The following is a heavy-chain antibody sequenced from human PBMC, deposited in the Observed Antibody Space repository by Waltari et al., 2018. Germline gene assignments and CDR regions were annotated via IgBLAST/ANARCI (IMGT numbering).Heavy chain of an antibody. CDR1: GGSFSGYY. Sequence: QVQLQQWGAGLLKPSETLSLTCAVYGGSFSGYYWSWIRQPPGKGLEWLGESNYSGSSNNNAFLKGRVTISVDTAKNQFYLKLSSVTAAFTAVYYCARCRSPITIFVVVIIAVPFDYWGQGTLVTVSS. J-gene: IGHJ4*02. V-gene: IGHV4-34*01. D-gene: IGHD3-3*01. CDR3: ARCRSPITIFVVVIIAVPFDY. CDR2: SNYSGSS.